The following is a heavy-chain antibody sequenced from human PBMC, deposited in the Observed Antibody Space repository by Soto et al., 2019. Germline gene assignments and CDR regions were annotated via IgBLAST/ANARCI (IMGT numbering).Heavy chain of an antibody. CDR3: ASSYSGYLDN. V-gene: IGHV4-61*01. CDR2: IYNSGST. CDR1: GGSVSSGSYY. Sequence: TLSLTCTVSGGSVSSGSYYWSWIRQPPGKGLECIGYIYNSGSTNYNPSLKSRVTISVDTSKNQFSLKLSSVTAADTAVYYCASSYSGYLDNWGQGILVTVSS. J-gene: IGHJ4*02. D-gene: IGHD3-22*01.